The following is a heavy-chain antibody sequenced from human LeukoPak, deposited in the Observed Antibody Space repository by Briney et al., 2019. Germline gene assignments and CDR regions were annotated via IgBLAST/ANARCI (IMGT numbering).Heavy chain of an antibody. CDR2: ISGSGGST. CDR3: AKAMRLTTMTTDDNTDY. D-gene: IGHD4-17*01. J-gene: IGHJ4*02. V-gene: IGHV3-23*01. CDR1: GFTFSSYA. Sequence: GGSLRLSCAASGFTFSSYAMSWVRQAPGKGLEWVSGISGSGGSTNYADSVKGRFTISRDNSKNTLYLQMNSLRAEDTAEYFCAKAMRLTTMTTDDNTDYWGQGTLVTVSS.